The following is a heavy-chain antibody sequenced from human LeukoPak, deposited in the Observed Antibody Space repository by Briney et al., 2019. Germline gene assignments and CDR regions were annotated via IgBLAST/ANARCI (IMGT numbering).Heavy chain of an antibody. CDR1: GGSTSSSSYY. V-gene: IGHV4-61*01. CDR2: IYYSGST. D-gene: IGHD3-3*01. CDR3: ARVNHYDFWSGYYLWLDY. Sequence: SETLSLTCTVSGGSTSSSSYYWSWIRQPPGKGLEWIGYIYYSGSTNYNPSLKSRVTISVDTSKNQFSLKLSSVTAADTAVYYCARVNHYDFWSGYYLWLDYWGQGTLVTVSS. J-gene: IGHJ4*02.